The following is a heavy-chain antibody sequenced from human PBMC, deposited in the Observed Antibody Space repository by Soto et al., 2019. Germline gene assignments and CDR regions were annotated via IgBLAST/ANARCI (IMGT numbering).Heavy chain of an antibody. CDR2: IYYSGST. Sequence: QVQLQESGPGLVKPSETLSLTCTVSGGSISSYYWSWIRQPPGKGLEWFGYIYYSGSTNYNPSLKSRVTISVDTSKNQFSLKLSSVTAADTAVYYCARSPGYSYGYNYFDYWGQGTLVTVSS. J-gene: IGHJ4*02. D-gene: IGHD5-18*01. CDR3: ARSPGYSYGYNYFDY. V-gene: IGHV4-59*01. CDR1: GGSISSYY.